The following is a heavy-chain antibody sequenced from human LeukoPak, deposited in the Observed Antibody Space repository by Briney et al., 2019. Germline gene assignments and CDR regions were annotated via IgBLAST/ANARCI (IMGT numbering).Heavy chain of an antibody. Sequence: ASVKVSCKASGYTFTSYYMHWVRQAHGQGLEWMGIINPSGGSTSNAKKFQGRVTMTRDTSTSTVYMELSSLRSKDTAVYYCARDPGAAADGMDFWGQGTTVTVSS. V-gene: IGHV1-46*01. CDR1: GYTFTSYY. CDR2: INPSGGST. J-gene: IGHJ6*02. CDR3: ARDPGAAADGMDF. D-gene: IGHD6-13*01.